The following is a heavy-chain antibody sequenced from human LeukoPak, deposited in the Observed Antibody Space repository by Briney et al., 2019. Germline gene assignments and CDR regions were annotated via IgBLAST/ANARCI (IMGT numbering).Heavy chain of an antibody. D-gene: IGHD6-13*01. V-gene: IGHV4-34*01. Sequence: PSETLSLTCAVYGGSFSGYYWSWIRQPPGKGLEWIGEINHSGSTNYNPSLKGRVTISVDTSKNQFSLKLSSVTAADTAVYYCARVGSSSWYGSSAPVTFDYWGQGTLVTVSS. CDR3: ARVGSSSWYGSSAPVTFDY. CDR2: INHSGST. CDR1: GGSFSGYY. J-gene: IGHJ4*02.